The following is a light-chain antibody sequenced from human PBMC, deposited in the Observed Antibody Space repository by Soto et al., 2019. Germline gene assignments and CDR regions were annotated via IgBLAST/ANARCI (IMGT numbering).Light chain of an antibody. CDR3: AAWDDSLSGWV. J-gene: IGLJ3*02. CDR1: SSNIGSNY. CDR2: RNN. V-gene: IGLV1-47*01. Sequence: QLVLTQPPSASGTPGQRVTISCSGSSSNIGSNYVYWYQQLPGTAPKLLIYRNNQRPSGVPDRFSGSKSGTSASLAISGLRSEDEADYYCAAWDDSLSGWVFGGGTKGTVL.